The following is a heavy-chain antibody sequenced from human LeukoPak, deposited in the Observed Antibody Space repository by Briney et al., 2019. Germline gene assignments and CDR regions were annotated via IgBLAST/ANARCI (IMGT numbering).Heavy chain of an antibody. CDR1: GGSISSSSYY. CDR3: ARDWATVTELDY. Sequence: SETLSLTCTVSGGSISSSSYYWGWIRQPPGKGLEWIGSIYYSGSTYYNPSLKSRVTISVDTAKNQFSLKLSSVTAADTAVYYCARDWATVTELDYWGQGTLVTVSS. CDR2: IYYSGST. D-gene: IGHD4-17*01. V-gene: IGHV4-39*02. J-gene: IGHJ4*02.